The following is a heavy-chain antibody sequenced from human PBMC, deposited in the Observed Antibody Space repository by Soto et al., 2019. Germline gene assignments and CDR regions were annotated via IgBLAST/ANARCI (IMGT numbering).Heavy chain of an antibody. Sequence: QGQLVQSGAEVKKPGSSVKVSCRASGATFTNSVITWVRKGPGQGLEFTGGIIPLLGTVDYAENSQGRVTLTAEKVTNTVYLEMRSLRYDDTAVYYCARAGLRRPHNPYRFFGLDVWGHGTTVSV. CDR3: ARAGLRRPHNPYRFFGLDV. CDR1: GATFTNSV. J-gene: IGHJ6*02. CDR2: IIPLLGTV. V-gene: IGHV1-69*06. D-gene: IGHD3-16*01.